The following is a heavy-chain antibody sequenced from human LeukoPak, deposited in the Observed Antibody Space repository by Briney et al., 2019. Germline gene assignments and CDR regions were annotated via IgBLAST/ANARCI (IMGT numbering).Heavy chain of an antibody. CDR2: VNSDGSAP. J-gene: IGHJ5*02. CDR3: ARGGTGSNDRGDWFDP. CDR1: GFTFSDYW. D-gene: IGHD1-1*01. Sequence: PGGSLRLSCAASGFTFSDYWMHWVRHTPEKGLMWVSKVNSDGSAPQYAESVKGRFTISRDNAKNTLYLQMNSLRAGDTAVYYCARGGTGSNDRGDWFDPWGQGTLVTVSS. V-gene: IGHV3-74*03.